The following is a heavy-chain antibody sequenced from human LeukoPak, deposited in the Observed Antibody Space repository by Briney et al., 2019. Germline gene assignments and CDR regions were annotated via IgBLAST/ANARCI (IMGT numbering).Heavy chain of an antibody. V-gene: IGHV3-20*04. J-gene: IGHJ5*02. D-gene: IGHD2-15*01. CDR3: ARDRIRYCSGGSCYSDFWFDP. Sequence: PGASLRLSCAASGFTFADYGMRWLRQASGQGPEWVSGINWPGGRPGYADSVKGRFTISRDNSKNTLYLQMNSLRAEDTAVYFYARDRIRYCSGGSCYSDFWFDPWGQGTLVTVSS. CDR1: GFTFADYG. CDR2: INWPGGRP.